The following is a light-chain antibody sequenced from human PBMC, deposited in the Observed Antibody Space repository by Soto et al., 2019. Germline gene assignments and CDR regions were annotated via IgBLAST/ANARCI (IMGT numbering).Light chain of an antibody. CDR1: QSVSSSY. CDR2: GAS. V-gene: IGKV3D-20*02. J-gene: IGKJ5*01. CDR3: QQRSIWPIS. Sequence: EIVLTQSPGTLSLSPGEGATLSCRASQSVSSSYIAWYQQRPGQTPSLLIYGASTRATGIPDRFSGSGSGTDFTLTISSLEPEDFAVYYCQQRSIWPISFGQGTRLEIK.